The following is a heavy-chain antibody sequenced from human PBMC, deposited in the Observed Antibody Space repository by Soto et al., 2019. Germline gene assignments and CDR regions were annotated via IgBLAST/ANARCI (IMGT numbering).Heavy chain of an antibody. CDR2: ISTDGSIT. CDR3: ARDTDGLHY. CDR1: GLIFSNYS. J-gene: IGHJ4*02. V-gene: IGHV3-74*01. Sequence: EVQLVESGGGLVQPGGSLRLSCAASGLIFSNYSMHWVRQVAGKGLVWVSCISTDGSITNYADSLKGRFTVSRDNAKNTLYLQMNSLRAEDTALYYCARDTDGLHYWGQGTMVTVSS.